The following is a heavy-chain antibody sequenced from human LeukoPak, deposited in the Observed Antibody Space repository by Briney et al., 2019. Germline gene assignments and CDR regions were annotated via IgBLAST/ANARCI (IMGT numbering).Heavy chain of an antibody. Sequence: QPGGSLRLSCAASGFTFSSYEMNWVRQAPGKGLEWVSYISSSGSTIYYADSVKGRFTISRDNAKNSLYLQMNSLRDEDTALYYCARDFPSGRYYYVWGQGTLVTVSS. CDR2: ISSSGSTI. CDR3: ARDFPSGRYYYV. D-gene: IGHD1-26*01. J-gene: IGHJ4*02. CDR1: GFTFSSYE. V-gene: IGHV3-48*03.